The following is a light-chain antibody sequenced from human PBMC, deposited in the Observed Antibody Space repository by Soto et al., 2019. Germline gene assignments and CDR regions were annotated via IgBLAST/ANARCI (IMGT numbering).Light chain of an antibody. Sequence: DIQMTQFPSSLSASVGDRVTITCRASESIRNYLNWYQQKPGKAPKLLTYTTSSLESGVPSRFSGSGSGTDYTLTISSLQPEDFATYYCQQSYSNSITFGQGTRLEIK. J-gene: IGKJ5*01. V-gene: IGKV1-39*01. CDR3: QQSYSNSIT. CDR2: TTS. CDR1: ESIRNY.